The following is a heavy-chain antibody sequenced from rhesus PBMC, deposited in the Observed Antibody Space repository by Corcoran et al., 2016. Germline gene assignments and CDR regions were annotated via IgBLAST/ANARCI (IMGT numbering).Heavy chain of an antibody. V-gene: IGHV4-73*01. D-gene: IGHD3-9*01. CDR3: ARDRHGYYDLYFDF. Sequence: QVKLQQWGEGLVQPSETLSLTCAVYGGSISGYYYWSWISQPPGKGLESIGYINVNRSSNNYNASLKSRVTISKDQSKNHFSLKWSSVTASDTAVDYCARDRHGYYDLYFDFWGPGTPITISS. CDR2: INVNRSSN. CDR1: GGSISGYYY. J-gene: IGHJ2*01.